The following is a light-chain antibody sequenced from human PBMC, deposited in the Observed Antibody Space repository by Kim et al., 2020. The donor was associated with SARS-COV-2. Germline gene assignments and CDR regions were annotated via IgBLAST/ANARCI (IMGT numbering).Light chain of an antibody. J-gene: IGLJ2*01. CDR3: QAWDSSTALV. V-gene: IGLV3-1*01. Sequence: VSPGQTASITCSGDKLGDKYACWYQQKPGQSPVLVIYQDSKRPSGIPERFSGYNSGNTATLTISGTQAMDEADYYCQAWDSSTALVFGGGTQLTVL. CDR1: KLGDKY. CDR2: QDS.